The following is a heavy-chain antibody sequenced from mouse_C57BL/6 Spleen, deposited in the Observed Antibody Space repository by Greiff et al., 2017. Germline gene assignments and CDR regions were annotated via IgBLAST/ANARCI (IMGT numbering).Heavy chain of an antibody. CDR1: GYTFTDYN. D-gene: IGHD2-4*01. CDR2: INPNNGGT. Sequence: VQLQQSGPELVKPGASVKIPCKASGYTFTDYNMDWVKQSHGKSLEWIGDINPNNGGTIYNQKFKGKATLTVDKSSSTAYMELRSLPSEDTAVYYCARSFYYDYDWYFDVWGTGTTVTVSS. V-gene: IGHV1-18*01. CDR3: ARSFYYDYDWYFDV. J-gene: IGHJ1*03.